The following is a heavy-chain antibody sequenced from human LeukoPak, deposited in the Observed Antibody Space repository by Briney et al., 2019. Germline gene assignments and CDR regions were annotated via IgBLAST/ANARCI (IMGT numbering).Heavy chain of an antibody. CDR3: AKVEGILTGYYYFDY. CDR1: GFTFSSYA. CDR2: ISGSVGST. J-gene: IGHJ4*02. Sequence: GGSLRLSCAASGFTFSSYAMSWVRQAPGQGLEWVSAISGSVGSTYYADSVKGRFTISRDNYKNTLYLQMNSLRAEDTAVYYCAKVEGILTGYYYFDYWGQGTLVTVSS. D-gene: IGHD3-9*01. V-gene: IGHV3-23*01.